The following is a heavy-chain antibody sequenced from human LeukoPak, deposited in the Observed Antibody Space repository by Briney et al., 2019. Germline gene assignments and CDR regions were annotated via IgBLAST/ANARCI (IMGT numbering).Heavy chain of an antibody. CDR3: GGYISGWCDY. J-gene: IGHJ4*02. CDR2: ISYDGSNK. D-gene: IGHD6-19*01. Sequence: TGGSLRLSCAASGFTFSSYGMHWVRQAPGKGLEWVAVISYDGSNKYYADSVKGRFTISRDNSKNTLYLQMNSLRAEDTAVYHCGGYISGWCDYWGQGILVTVSS. V-gene: IGHV3-30*03. CDR1: GFTFSSYG.